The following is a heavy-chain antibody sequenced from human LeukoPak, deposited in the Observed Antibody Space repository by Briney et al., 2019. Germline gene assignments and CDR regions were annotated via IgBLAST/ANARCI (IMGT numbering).Heavy chain of an antibody. J-gene: IGHJ6*02. D-gene: IGHD4-17*01. CDR2: ISGSGGST. CDR3: ARHDYGDYLDYYGMDV. Sequence: QSGGSLRLSCAASGFTFSSYAMSWVRQAPGKGLEWVSAISGSGGSTYYADSVKGRFTISRDNAKNSLYLQMNSLRAEDTAVYYCARHDYGDYLDYYGMDVWGQGTTVTVSS. CDR1: GFTFSSYA. V-gene: IGHV3-23*01.